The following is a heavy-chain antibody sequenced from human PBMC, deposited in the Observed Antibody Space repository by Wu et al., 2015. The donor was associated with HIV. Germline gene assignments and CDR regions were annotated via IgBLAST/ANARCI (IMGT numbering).Heavy chain of an antibody. CDR3: ARDRIEPMRIAVAGGRTYYYYYGMDV. J-gene: IGHJ6*02. CDR2: IIPIFGTA. CDR1: GYTFTSYG. Sequence: QVQLVQSGAEVKKPGASVKVSCKASGYTFTSYGISWVRQAPGQGLEWMGGIIPIFGTANYAQKFQGRVTITADESTSTAYMELSSLRSEDTAVYYCARDRIEPMRIAVAGGRTYYYYYGMDVWGQGTTVTVSS. V-gene: IGHV1-69*13. D-gene: IGHD6-19*01.